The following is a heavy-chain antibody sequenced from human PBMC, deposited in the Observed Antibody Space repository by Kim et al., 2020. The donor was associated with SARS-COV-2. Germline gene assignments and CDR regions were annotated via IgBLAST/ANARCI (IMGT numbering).Heavy chain of an antibody. J-gene: IGHJ4*02. V-gene: IGHV3-66*04. D-gene: IGHD6-19*01. CDR3: ARLKSGWFYYFDL. Sequence: YSDSVKGMFTISRADSANTLFLHMDSVRAEDAAVYYCARLKSGWFYYFDLWGQGTLVTVSS.